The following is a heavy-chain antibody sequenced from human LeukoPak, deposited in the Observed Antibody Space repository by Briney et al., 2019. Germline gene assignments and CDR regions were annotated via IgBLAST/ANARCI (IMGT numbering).Heavy chain of an antibody. CDR2: INHSGST. Sequence: PSVTLSLTCAVYGGSFSGYYWSWIRQPPGKGLEWIGEINHSGSTNYNPSLKSRVTISVDTSKNQFSLKLSSVTAADTAVYYCARRSIIRYCSSTSCYQYYYYYGMDVWGQGTTVTVSS. J-gene: IGHJ6*02. CDR3: ARRSIIRYCSSTSCYQYYYYYGMDV. D-gene: IGHD2-2*01. CDR1: GGSFSGYY. V-gene: IGHV4-34*01.